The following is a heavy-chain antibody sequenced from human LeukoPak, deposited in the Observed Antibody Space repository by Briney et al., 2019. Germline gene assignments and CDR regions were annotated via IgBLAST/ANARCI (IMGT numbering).Heavy chain of an antibody. D-gene: IGHD2-2*03. CDR2: INPSDGGT. J-gene: IGHJ4*02. V-gene: IGHV1-46*01. CDR3: ARTGYCGSRSCYLPPWGASQQAAIFDS. Sequence: ASVKVSCKASGYTFSTYYIHWVRQAPGQRLEWMGVINPSDGGTRYAQKFQDGVTMTRDTSTTTVYMDLSSLRSEDTAVYYCARTGYCGSRSCYLPPWGASQQAAIFDSWGQGTLVTVSS. CDR1: GYTFSTYY.